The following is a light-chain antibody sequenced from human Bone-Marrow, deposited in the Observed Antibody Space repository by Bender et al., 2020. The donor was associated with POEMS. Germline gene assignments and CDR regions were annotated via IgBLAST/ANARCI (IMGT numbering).Light chain of an antibody. CDR2: RNN. Sequence: QSVLTQPPSASGTPGQRVTISCSGSNSKIASHYVYWYQQLPGTAPTLLIYRNNQRPSGVPDRFSGSKSGTSASLAISGLRSEDAADYYCATWDANLSGPYVVFGGGTKLTVL. CDR3: ATWDANLSGPYVV. V-gene: IGLV1-47*01. J-gene: IGLJ2*01. CDR1: NSKIASHY.